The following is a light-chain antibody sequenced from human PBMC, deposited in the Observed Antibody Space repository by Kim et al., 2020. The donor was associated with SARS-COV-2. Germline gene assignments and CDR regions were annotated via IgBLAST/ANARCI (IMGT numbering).Light chain of an antibody. CDR3: GTWDNSLSGGDV. V-gene: IGLV1-51*01. J-gene: IGLJ6*01. CDR2: SNN. Sequence: KVTIACSGSSSNMGSKYVNGYQKLPGRDPKLLIYSNNKRPSGIPDRFSGSKSGTSATLDISGLQSEDEADYYCGTWDNSLSGGDVFGSGTKLTVL. CDR1: SSNMGSKY.